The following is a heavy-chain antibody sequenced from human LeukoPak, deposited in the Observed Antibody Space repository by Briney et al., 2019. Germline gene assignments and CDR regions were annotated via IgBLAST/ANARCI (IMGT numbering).Heavy chain of an antibody. D-gene: IGHD1-26*01. J-gene: IGHJ5*02. CDR3: TRWSGSYYS. CDR2: ISSNGRGT. CDR1: GFSFSTDD. Sequence: GGSLRLSCAASGFSFSTDDMHWVRQAPGKGLEWVSAISSNGRGTYYANSMKGRFTISRDNSKNMVYLQMASLRGEDMAVYYWTRWSGSYYSWGQGTLVTVSS. V-gene: IGHV3-64*01.